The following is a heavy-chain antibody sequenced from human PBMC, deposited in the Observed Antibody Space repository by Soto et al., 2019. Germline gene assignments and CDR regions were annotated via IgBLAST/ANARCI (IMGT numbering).Heavy chain of an antibody. CDR1: GFTFDDYT. CDR3: AKGRVTAILSYFDY. Sequence: GGSLRLSCAASGFTFDDYTMHWVRQAPGKGLEWVSLISWDGGSTYYADSVKGRFTISRDNSKNSLYLQMNSLRTEDTALYYCAKGRVTAILSYFDYWGQGTLVTVSS. J-gene: IGHJ4*02. V-gene: IGHV3-43*01. D-gene: IGHD2-21*02. CDR2: ISWDGGST.